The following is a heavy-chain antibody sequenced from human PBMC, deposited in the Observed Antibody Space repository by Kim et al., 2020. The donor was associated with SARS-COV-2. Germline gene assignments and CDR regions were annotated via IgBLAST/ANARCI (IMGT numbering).Heavy chain of an antibody. V-gene: IGHV3-66*01. D-gene: IGHD3-16*01. CDR1: GFTVTGNY. Sequence: GGSLRLSCAASGFTVTGNYMNWVRQAPGKGLEWLSVIYGGGSTYTADSVKDRFTISRDNSKDTKYLQNDSLRTENTAVNYGARCGPYIILRAFDIWGQG. J-gene: IGHJ3*02. CDR2: IYGGGST. CDR3: ARCGPYIILRAFDI.